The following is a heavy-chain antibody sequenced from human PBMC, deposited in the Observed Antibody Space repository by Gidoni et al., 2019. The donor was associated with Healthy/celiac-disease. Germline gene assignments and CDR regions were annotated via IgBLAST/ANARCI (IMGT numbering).Heavy chain of an antibody. V-gene: IGHV5-51*01. J-gene: IGHJ4*02. CDR1: GYSFTSYW. D-gene: IGHD4-17*01. CDR3: ARTSNYGGNDGGFDY. CDR2: IYTGDSDT. Sequence: EVQLVQSGAEVKTPGASLKISCKVSGYSFTSYWIGWVRQMPGKGLEWMGIIYTGDSDTRYSPSFQGQVTISADKSISTAYLQWSSLKASDTAMYYCARTSNYGGNDGGFDYWGQGTLVTVSS.